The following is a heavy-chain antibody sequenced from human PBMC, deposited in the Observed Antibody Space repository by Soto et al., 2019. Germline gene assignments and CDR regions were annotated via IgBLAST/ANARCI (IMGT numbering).Heavy chain of an antibody. V-gene: IGHV3-23*01. Sequence: SGGSLRLSCAASGFTFSSYAMSWVRQAPGKGLEWVSAISGSGGSTYYADSVKGRFTISRDNSKNTLYLQMNSLRAEDTAVYYCAKDSPGYYDILTGYSATYYYYYGIDVWGQGTTVTVSS. D-gene: IGHD3-9*01. CDR1: GFTFSSYA. J-gene: IGHJ6*02. CDR2: ISGSGGST. CDR3: AKDSPGYYDILTGYSATYYYYYGIDV.